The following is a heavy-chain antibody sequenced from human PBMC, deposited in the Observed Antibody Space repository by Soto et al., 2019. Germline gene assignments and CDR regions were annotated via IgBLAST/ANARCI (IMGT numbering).Heavy chain of an antibody. V-gene: IGHV4-31*03. CDR2: IYYSGST. CDR1: GGSISSGGYY. D-gene: IGHD5-12*01. CDR3: ATGGGGYDLGYFDY. Sequence: PSETLSLTCTVSGGSISSGGYYWSWIRQHPGKGLEWIGYIYYSGSTYYNPSLKSRVIISVDTSKNQFSLKLSSVTAADTAVYYCATGGGGYDLGYFDYWGQGTLVTVSS. J-gene: IGHJ4*02.